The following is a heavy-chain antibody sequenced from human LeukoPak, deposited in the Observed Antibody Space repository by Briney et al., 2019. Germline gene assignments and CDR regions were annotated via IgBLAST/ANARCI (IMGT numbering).Heavy chain of an antibody. Sequence: SETLSLTCAVYGGPFSGYYWSWIRQPPGKGLEWIGEINHSGSTNYNPSLKSRVTISVDTSKNQFSLKLSSVTAADTAVYYCARGLQYSSSWYANPDFDYWGQGTLVTVSS. CDR1: GGPFSGYY. D-gene: IGHD6-13*01. V-gene: IGHV4-34*01. CDR2: INHSGST. J-gene: IGHJ4*02. CDR3: ARGLQYSSSWYANPDFDY.